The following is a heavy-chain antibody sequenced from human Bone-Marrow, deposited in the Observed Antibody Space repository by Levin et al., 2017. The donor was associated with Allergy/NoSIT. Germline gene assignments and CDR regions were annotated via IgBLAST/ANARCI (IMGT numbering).Heavy chain of an antibody. CDR3: ARLIAVKNTCDWFRP. CDR1: GDSISNYY. Sequence: SETLSLTCTVSGDSISNYYWTWIRQPPGKGLEWIGYYSGTTNDNPSLKSRVTISVDTSKNQSSLKVTSVTTADTAVYFCARLIAVKNTCDWFRPWGQGTLVTVSS. CDR2: YYSGTT. V-gene: IGHV4-59*01. J-gene: IGHJ5*02. D-gene: IGHD3-16*02.